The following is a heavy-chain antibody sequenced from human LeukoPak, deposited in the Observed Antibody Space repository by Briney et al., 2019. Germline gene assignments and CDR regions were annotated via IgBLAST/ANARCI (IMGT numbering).Heavy chain of an antibody. V-gene: IGHV4-34*01. CDR2: INHGGST. Sequence: SETLSLTCAVYGGSFSGYYWSWIRQPPGKGLEWIGEINHGGSTNYNPSLKSRVTISVDTSKNQFSLKLSSVTAADTAVYYCARECSSTSCYTQGMDVWGQGTTVTVSS. J-gene: IGHJ6*02. D-gene: IGHD2-2*02. CDR3: ARECSSTSCYTQGMDV. CDR1: GGSFSGYY.